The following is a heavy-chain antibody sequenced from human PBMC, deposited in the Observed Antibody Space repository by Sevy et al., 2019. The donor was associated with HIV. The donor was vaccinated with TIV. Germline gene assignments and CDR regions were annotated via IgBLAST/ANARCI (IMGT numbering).Heavy chain of an antibody. CDR1: GYTFTSYY. D-gene: IGHD6-19*01. Sequence: ASVKVSCKASGYTFTSYYMHWVRQAPGQGLEWMGIINPSGGSTSYAQKFQGRVTMTRDKSTSTVYMELSSLRSEDTAVYYCAREPWVAVDPVGFDYWGQGTLVTVSS. CDR3: AREPWVAVDPVGFDY. CDR2: INPSGGST. J-gene: IGHJ4*02. V-gene: IGHV1-46*01.